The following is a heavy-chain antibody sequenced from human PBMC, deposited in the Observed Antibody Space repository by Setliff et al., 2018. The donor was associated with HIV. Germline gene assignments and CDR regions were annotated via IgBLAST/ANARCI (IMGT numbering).Heavy chain of an antibody. Sequence: HPGGSLRLSCAASAFTFSDYYMSWIRQAPGKGLEWVANIKQDGSEKYYVDSVKGRFTISRDNAKNSLYLQMNSLRAEDTALYYCTSSSPGGTPIVDYWGQGTLVTVSS. D-gene: IGHD6-6*01. CDR3: TSSSPGGTPIVDY. V-gene: IGHV3-7*01. J-gene: IGHJ4*02. CDR2: IKQDGSEK. CDR1: AFTFSDYY.